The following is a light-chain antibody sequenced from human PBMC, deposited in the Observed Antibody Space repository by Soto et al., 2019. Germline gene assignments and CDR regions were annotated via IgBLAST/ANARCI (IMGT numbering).Light chain of an antibody. CDR3: QQRSTWPPFS. CDR1: QSIGSY. J-gene: IGKJ3*01. Sequence: EIVLTQSPATLSLSLGERATLSCRASQSIGSYLAWYQHTLGQPPRLLIYDASNRATGIPVRFSGSGSGTDFTLTISSLEPEDFAVYYCQQRSTWPPFSFGPGTKVDIK. V-gene: IGKV3-11*01. CDR2: DAS.